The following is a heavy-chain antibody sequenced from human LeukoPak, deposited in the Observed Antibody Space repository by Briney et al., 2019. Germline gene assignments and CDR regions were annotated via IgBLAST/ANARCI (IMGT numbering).Heavy chain of an antibody. J-gene: IGHJ4*02. CDR2: ISSSSSYI. Sequence: PGGSLRLSCAASGFTFSSYSMNWVRQAPGKGLEWVSSISSSSSYIYYADSVKGRFTISRDNAKNSLYLQMNSLRADDTAVYFCASSHDSSGNDWGQGTMVTVSS. D-gene: IGHD3-22*01. V-gene: IGHV3-21*01. CDR1: GFTFSSYS. CDR3: ASSHDSSGND.